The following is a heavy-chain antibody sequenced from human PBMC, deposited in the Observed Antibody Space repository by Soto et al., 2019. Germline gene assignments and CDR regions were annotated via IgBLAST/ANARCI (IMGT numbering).Heavy chain of an antibody. V-gene: IGHV4-59*12. CDR2: IYYSGST. Sequence: SETLSLTCTFSGGSISSYYWSLIRQPPGKGLEWIGYIYYSGSTNYNPSLKSRVTISVDTSKNQFSLKLSSVTAVDTAVYYRGRREIKGPIDYWGQGTLVTVSS. J-gene: IGHJ4*02. D-gene: IGHD1-26*01. CDR1: GGSISSYY. CDR3: GRREIKGPIDY.